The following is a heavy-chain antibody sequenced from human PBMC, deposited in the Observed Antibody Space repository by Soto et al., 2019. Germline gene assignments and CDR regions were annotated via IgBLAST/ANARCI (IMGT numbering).Heavy chain of an antibody. CDR3: AASRYSSSSRAGYYYYYGMDV. D-gene: IGHD6-6*01. J-gene: IGHJ6*02. CDR2: FDPEDGET. V-gene: IGHV1-24*01. CDR1: GYTLTELS. Sequence: GASVKVSCKVSGYTLTELSMHWVRQAPGKGLEWMGGFDPEDGETIYAQKFQGRVTMTEDTSTDTAYMELSSLRSEDTAVYYCAASRYSSSSRAGYYYYYGMDVWGQGTTVTVSS.